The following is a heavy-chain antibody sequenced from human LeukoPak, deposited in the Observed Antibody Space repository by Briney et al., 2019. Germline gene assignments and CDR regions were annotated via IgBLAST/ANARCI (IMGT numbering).Heavy chain of an antibody. J-gene: IGHJ6*03. Sequence: ASVKVSCKASGYTFTSYAMHWVRQAPGQRLEWMGWISAYNGNTNYAQKLQGRVTMTADTSTSTAYMELRSLRSDDTAVYYCARIEKGYSSSSDSPYYYYMDVWGKGTTVTVSS. D-gene: IGHD6-6*01. V-gene: IGHV1-18*01. CDR3: ARIEKGYSSSSDSPYYYYMDV. CDR1: GYTFTSYA. CDR2: ISAYNGNT.